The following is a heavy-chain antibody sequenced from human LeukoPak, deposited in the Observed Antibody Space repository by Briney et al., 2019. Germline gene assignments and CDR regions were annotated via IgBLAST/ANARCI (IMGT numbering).Heavy chain of an antibody. CDR3: AQVSTSSPF. Sequence: GGSLTLSCAASGFTFSNYAMSWVRQAPGKGPEWVSTITPSGAGTYYKDSVKGRFTISRDNSRNTLFLQLNSLRAEDTAVYYCAQVSTSSPFWGQGTLVTVSS. V-gene: IGHV3-23*01. J-gene: IGHJ4*02. CDR1: GFTFSNYA. CDR2: ITPSGAGT. D-gene: IGHD6-13*01.